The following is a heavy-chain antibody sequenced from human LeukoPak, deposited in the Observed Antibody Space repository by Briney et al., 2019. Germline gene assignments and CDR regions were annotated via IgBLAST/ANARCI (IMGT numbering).Heavy chain of an antibody. CDR1: GGTFSSYA. CDR2: IIPIFGTA. V-gene: IGHV1-69*05. CDR3: ATSPHPPTTVTTPFDY. Sequence: GSSVKVSCKASGGTFSSYAISWVRQAPGQGLEWMGGIIPIFGTANYAQKFQGRVTITTDESTSTAYMELSSLRSEDTAVYYCATSPHPPTTVTTPFDYRGQGTLVTVSS. D-gene: IGHD4-17*01. J-gene: IGHJ4*02.